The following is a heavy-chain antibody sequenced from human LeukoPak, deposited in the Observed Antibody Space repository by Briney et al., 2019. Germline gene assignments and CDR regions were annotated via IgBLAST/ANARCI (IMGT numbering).Heavy chain of an antibody. CDR1: GGSISSSSYY. CDR2: IYYSGST. D-gene: IGHD2-2*01. CDR3: ARRQQSVPFDY. Sequence: SETLSLTCTVSGGSISSSSYYWGWIRQPPGKGLEWIGSIYYSGSTYYNPSLKSRVTISVDTSKNQFSLKLSSVTAADTAVYYCARRQQSVPFDYWGQGTLVTVSS. J-gene: IGHJ4*02. V-gene: IGHV4-39*01.